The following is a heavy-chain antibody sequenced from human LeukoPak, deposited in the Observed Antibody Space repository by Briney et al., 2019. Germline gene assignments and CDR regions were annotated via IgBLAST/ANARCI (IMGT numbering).Heavy chain of an antibody. J-gene: IGHJ6*02. D-gene: IGHD3-16*01. Sequence: GASVKVSCKASGYTFTSYGISWVRQAPGQELEWMGWISAYNGNTNYAQKLQGRVTMTTDTSTSTAYMELRSLRSDDTAVYYCARDDFGDVYYYGMDVWGQGTTVTVSS. V-gene: IGHV1-18*01. CDR3: ARDDFGDVYYYGMDV. CDR2: ISAYNGNT. CDR1: GYTFTSYG.